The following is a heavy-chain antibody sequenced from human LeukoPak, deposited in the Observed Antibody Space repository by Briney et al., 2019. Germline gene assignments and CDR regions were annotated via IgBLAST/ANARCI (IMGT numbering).Heavy chain of an antibody. J-gene: IGHJ4*02. D-gene: IGHD6-19*01. V-gene: IGHV1-8*02. Sequence: ASVKVSCKASGGTFSSYAISWVRQATGQGLEWMGWMNPNSGNTGYAQKFQGRVTMTRNTSISTAYMELSSLRSEDTAVYYCARKSNTSSGWFAFDYWGQGTLVTVSS. CDR1: GGTFSSYA. CDR3: ARKSNTSSGWFAFDY. CDR2: MNPNSGNT.